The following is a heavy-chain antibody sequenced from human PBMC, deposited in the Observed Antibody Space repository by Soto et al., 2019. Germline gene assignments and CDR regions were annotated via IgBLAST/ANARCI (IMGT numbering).Heavy chain of an antibody. D-gene: IGHD3-9*01. CDR2: IKQDGSEK. CDR1: GFTFSSYW. J-gene: IGHJ4*02. V-gene: IGHV3-7*01. CDR3: ARLDRRYFDWLLFSYFDY. Sequence: PGGSLRLSCAASGFTFSSYWMSWVRQAPGKGLEWVANIKQDGSEKYYVDSVKGRFTISRDNAKNSLYLQMNSLRAEDTAVYYCARLDRRYFDWLLFSYFDYWGQGTLVTVSS.